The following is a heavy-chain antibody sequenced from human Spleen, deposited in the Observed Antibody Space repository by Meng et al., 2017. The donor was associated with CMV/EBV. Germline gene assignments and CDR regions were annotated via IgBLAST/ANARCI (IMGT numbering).Heavy chain of an antibody. J-gene: IGHJ4*02. D-gene: IGHD3-22*01. CDR1: YTFTDYY. CDR3: ARGAYGDSSGYYGGAFDY. CDR2: VDPEDGET. Sequence: YTFTDYYMHWVQQAPRKGLEWMGLVDPEDGETIYAEKFQGRVTITADTSTDTAYMELSSLRSEDTAVYYCARGAYGDSSGYYGGAFDYWGQGTLVTVSS. V-gene: IGHV1-69-2*01.